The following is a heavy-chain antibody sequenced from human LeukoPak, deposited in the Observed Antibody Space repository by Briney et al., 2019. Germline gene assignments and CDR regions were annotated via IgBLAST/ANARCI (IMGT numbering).Heavy chain of an antibody. CDR2: SSGSGDTT. Sequence: GGSLRLSCAASGFTFSNYAMSWGRQAPGKGLEWVSASSGSGDTTYYADSVKGRFTISRDNSKGTLYLQINSLRTEDTAVYYCARGVDCLSFSCFGLLDNWGQGTLVTVSS. J-gene: IGHJ4*02. CDR3: ARGVDCLSFSCFGLLDN. D-gene: IGHD2-2*01. CDR1: GFTFSNYA. V-gene: IGHV3-23*01.